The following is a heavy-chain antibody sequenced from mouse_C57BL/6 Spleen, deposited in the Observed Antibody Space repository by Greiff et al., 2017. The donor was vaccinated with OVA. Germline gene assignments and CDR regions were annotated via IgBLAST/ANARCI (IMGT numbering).Heavy chain of an antibody. CDR3: ARKGLGAWFAY. CDR1: GYTFTSYW. CDR2: IDTADSNT. Sequence: QVQLQQPGAELVKPGASVKLSCKASGYTFTSYWMQWVNQRPGQGLEWIGEIDTADSNTNYNQKFKGQATLTVDKSSSTAYMQLSSLTSEDSAVYYCARKGLGAWFAYWGQGTLVTVSA. J-gene: IGHJ3*01. V-gene: IGHV1-50*01. D-gene: IGHD3-1*01.